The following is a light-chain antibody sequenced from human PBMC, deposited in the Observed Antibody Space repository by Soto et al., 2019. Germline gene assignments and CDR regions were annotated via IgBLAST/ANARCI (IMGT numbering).Light chain of an antibody. Sequence: DIQMTQSPSSLSASVGDTVTITCRASQGIGDFLAWFQQKPNKAPESLIYAASRLQSGVPSRFSGSGSGSAFTLTISSLQPEDFATYYCQQYNTYPLTFGGGTKVDLK. J-gene: IGKJ4*01. V-gene: IGKV1-16*01. CDR1: QGIGDF. CDR3: QQYNTYPLT. CDR2: AAS.